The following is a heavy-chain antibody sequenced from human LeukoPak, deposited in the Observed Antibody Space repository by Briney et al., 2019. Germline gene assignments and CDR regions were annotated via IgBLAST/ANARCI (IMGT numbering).Heavy chain of an antibody. V-gene: IGHV6-1*01. J-gene: IGHJ5*01. CDR2: TYYGSNWYN. Sequence: SQTLSLTCAISGDSVSSNSAAWNWIRLSPSRGLEWLGRTYYGSNWYNDYAVSVSSRITVNPDTSKNQFSLQLNSVTPEDTAVYYCSRGTHWFDSWGQGTLVTVSS. D-gene: IGHD1-7*01. CDR3: SRGTHWFDS. CDR1: GDSVSSNSAA.